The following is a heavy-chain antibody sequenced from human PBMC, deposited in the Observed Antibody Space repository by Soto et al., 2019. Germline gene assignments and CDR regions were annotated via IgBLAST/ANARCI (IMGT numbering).Heavy chain of an antibody. CDR2: ISYDGTTK. Sequence: QVQLVESGGGVVQPGRSLRLSCAASGFTVSSHGMHWVRQAPGKGLEWVAVISYDGTTKNYAESVRGRFTISRDNSKNPLYLNMNYLGPEDTAGYYGANGGSWSGYNWGQGTLVTVTS. J-gene: IGHJ4*02. CDR1: GFTVSSHG. CDR3: ANGGSWSGYN. D-gene: IGHD3-3*01. V-gene: IGHV3-30*18.